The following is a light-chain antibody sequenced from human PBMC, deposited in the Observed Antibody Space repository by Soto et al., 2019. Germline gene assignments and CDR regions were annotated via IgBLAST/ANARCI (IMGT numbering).Light chain of an antibody. V-gene: IGKV4-1*01. Sequence: DIVMTQSPDSLAVSLGERATINCKSSQSVLYSSNNKNYLAWYQQKPGQPPKLLIEWASTRESGVPDRFSGSGSGTDFTLTISSLQAEDVAVYYCQQYYSTPLTFGGGTKVEIK. J-gene: IGKJ4*01. CDR2: WAS. CDR1: QSVLYSSNNKNY. CDR3: QQYYSTPLT.